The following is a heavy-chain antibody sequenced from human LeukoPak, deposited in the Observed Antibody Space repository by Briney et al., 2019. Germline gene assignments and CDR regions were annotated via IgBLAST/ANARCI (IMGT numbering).Heavy chain of an antibody. Sequence: GGSLRLSCAASGFTFSSYAMSWVRQAPGKGLEWVSAISGSGGSTYYADSVKGRFTISRDNSKNTLYLQMNSLRAKDTAVYYCGKDWLQQLDLDQCFDATDACDIGAQGTRVPVSS. CDR2: ISGSGGST. CDR3: GKDWLQQLDLDQCFDATDACDI. V-gene: IGHV3-23*01. J-gene: IGHJ3*02. CDR1: GFTFSSYA. D-gene: IGHD6-13*01.